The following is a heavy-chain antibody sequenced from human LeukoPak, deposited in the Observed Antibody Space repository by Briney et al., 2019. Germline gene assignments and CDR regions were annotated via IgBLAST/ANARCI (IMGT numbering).Heavy chain of an antibody. CDR3: AKDLKVLGDYEVGFDY. D-gene: IGHD4-17*01. CDR1: GFTFSSYG. J-gene: IGHJ4*02. CDR2: IRYDGSNK. Sequence: PGGSLRLSCAASGFTFSSYGMHWVRQAPGKGLEWVAFIRYDGSNKYYADSVKGRFTISRDNSKNTLYLQMNSLRAEDTAVYYCAKDLKVLGDYEVGFDYWGQGTLVTVSS. V-gene: IGHV3-30*02.